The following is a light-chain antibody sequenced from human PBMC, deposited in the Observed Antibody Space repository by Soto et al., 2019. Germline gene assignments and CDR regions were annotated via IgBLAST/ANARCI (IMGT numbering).Light chain of an antibody. Sequence: QSALTQPASVSGSPGQSVTISCTGTSSDVGSYNRVSWYQQSPGTAPKLMIYEVSNRPSGVPDRFSGSKSGNTASLTISGLQAEDEVDYYCNSYTTSSTYVFGNGTKVTVL. CDR2: EVS. CDR3: NSYTTSSTYV. CDR1: SSDVGSYNR. V-gene: IGLV2-18*02. J-gene: IGLJ1*01.